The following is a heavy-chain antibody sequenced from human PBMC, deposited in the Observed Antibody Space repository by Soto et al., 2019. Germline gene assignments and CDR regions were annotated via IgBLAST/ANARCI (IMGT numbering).Heavy chain of an antibody. J-gene: IGHJ4*02. CDR2: ISYDGDHK. CDR1: GFSFSTYA. Sequence: GGSLRLSCAASGFSFSTYAMHWVRQTPGKGLEWVAVISYDGDHKYYTDSVKGRFTISRDNAKNSLYLQMNSLRAEDTAVYYCARVADGSYWGQGTLVTVSS. CDR3: ARVADGSY. V-gene: IGHV3-30-3*01. D-gene: IGHD6-13*01.